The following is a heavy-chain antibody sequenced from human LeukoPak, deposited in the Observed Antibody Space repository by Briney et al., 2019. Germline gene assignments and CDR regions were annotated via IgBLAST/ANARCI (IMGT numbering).Heavy chain of an antibody. CDR1: GGSINSDDSY. CDR2: IYYSGST. CDR3: ARVSPSYYYGMDV. Sequence: SETLSLTCTVSGGSINSDDSYWTWIRQYPGKGLEWIGYIYYSGSTNYNPSLKSRVTISVDTSKNQFSLKLSSVTAADTAVYYCARVSPSYYYGMDVWGQGTTVTVSS. V-gene: IGHV4-61*08. J-gene: IGHJ6*02.